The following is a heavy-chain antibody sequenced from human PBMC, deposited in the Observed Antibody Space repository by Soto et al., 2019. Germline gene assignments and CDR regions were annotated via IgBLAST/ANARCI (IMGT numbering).Heavy chain of an antibody. J-gene: IGHJ6*02. CDR1: GCSDSNGSYY. CDR2: IYYSGST. V-gene: IGHV4-61*01. Sequence: XETLCLPCTVAGCSDSNGSYYWSWLRQPPGKGLEWIGYIYYSGSTNYNPSLKSRVTISVDTSKNQFSLKLSSVTAADTAVYYCASYTDYYGSGSRDYYYYGMDVWRQGTTVTVSS. CDR3: ASYTDYYGSGSRDYYYYGMDV. D-gene: IGHD3-10*01.